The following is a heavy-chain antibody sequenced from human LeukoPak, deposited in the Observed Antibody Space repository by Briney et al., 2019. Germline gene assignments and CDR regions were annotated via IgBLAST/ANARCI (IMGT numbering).Heavy chain of an antibody. CDR1: GYTFTSYG. V-gene: IGHV1-18*01. D-gene: IGHD6-13*01. J-gene: IGHJ4*02. Sequence: ASVKVSCKASGYTFTSYGISWVRQAPGQGLEWMGWISAYNGNTNYAQTPQGRVTMTTDSSTSIAHMEVRSLGSDDTAVYYCAISVVGIAASGIFDYWGQGTLVTVSS. CDR3: AISVVGIAASGIFDY. CDR2: ISAYNGNT.